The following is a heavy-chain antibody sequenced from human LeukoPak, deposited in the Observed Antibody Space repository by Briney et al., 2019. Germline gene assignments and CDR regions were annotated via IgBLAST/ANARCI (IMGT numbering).Heavy chain of an antibody. J-gene: IGHJ4*02. CDR2: IFYSGNT. CDR3: ARGTSYGSRDFYH. CDR1: GGSITSSSYY. Sequence: SETLSLTCIVSGGSITSSSYYWGWIRQPPGKGLEWIGSIFYSGNTYYNPSLKSRVTISVDTSKNQFSLRLTSLTAADTAVYYCARGTSYGSRDFYHWGQGILVTVSS. V-gene: IGHV4-39*01. D-gene: IGHD5-18*01.